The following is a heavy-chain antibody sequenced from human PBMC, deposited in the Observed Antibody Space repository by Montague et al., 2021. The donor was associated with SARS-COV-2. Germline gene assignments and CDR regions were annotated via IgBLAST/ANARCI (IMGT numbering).Heavy chain of an antibody. J-gene: IGHJ4*02. CDR3: ARVISRQNNIVVVGLYYYDY. CDR1: GGSISSSSYY. CDR2: IYYSGST. V-gene: IGHV4-39*07. D-gene: IGHD2-15*01. Sequence: SETLSLTCTVSGGSISSSSYYWGWIRQPPGKGLEWIGSIYYSGSTYYXXXLKSRVTISVDTSKNQFSLKLSSVTAADTVVYYCARVISRQNNIVVVGLYYYDYWGQGTLVTVSS.